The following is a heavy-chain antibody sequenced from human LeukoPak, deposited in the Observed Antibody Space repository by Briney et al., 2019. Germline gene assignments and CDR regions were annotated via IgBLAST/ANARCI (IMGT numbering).Heavy chain of an antibody. CDR2: ISFDGSYK. CDR3: AKAERPYGSGSYPN. J-gene: IGHJ3*01. CDR1: GFTFSSYV. Sequence: GGSLRLSCAASGFTFSSYVMQWVRQAPGKGLEWVALISFDGSYKYYADSVKGRFTISRDNSENTLYLQMNSLRAEDTAVYYCAKAERPYGSGSYPNWGQGTMVTVSS. V-gene: IGHV3-30*18. D-gene: IGHD3-10*01.